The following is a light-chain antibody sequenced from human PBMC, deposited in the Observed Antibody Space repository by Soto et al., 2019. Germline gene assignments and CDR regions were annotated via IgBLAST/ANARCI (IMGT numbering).Light chain of an antibody. CDR1: QSINTH. J-gene: IGKJ3*01. Sequence: EIVLTQSPATLSLSPGERATLACRASQSINTHLAWYQQKPGQAPRLLIYDVSNRATGIPARFSGSGPGTDFTLTISSLEPEDFAVYYCQQRSNWPLTFGPGTKVEIK. CDR2: DVS. CDR3: QQRSNWPLT. V-gene: IGKV3-11*01.